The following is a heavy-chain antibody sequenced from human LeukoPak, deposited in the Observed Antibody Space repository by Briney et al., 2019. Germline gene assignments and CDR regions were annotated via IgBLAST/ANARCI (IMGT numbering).Heavy chain of an antibody. D-gene: IGHD6-19*01. J-gene: IGHJ4*02. CDR1: GFTFSSYD. V-gene: IGHV3-13*01. Sequence: GGSLRLSCAASGFTFSSYDMHWVRQATGKGLEWVSAIGTAGDTYYPGSVKGRFTISRENAKNSLYLQMNSLRAGDTAVYYCARGHIAVAGTRVEGSDYWGQGTLVTVSS. CDR2: IGTAGDT. CDR3: ARGHIAVAGTRVEGSDY.